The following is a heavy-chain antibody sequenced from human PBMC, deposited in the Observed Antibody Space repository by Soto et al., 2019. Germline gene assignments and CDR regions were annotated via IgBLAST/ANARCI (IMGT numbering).Heavy chain of an antibody. Sequence: QVQLVESGGGVVQPGRSLTIFCTASGFTFKHNAMHWIRQAPAKGLEWVADISFDGSTKNYADSVKGRFTISRDNSKNTLSLQVRALKGEDTATYYCAREGIAESGPNFYDFWGQGTLVAVSS. CDR1: GFTFKHNA. V-gene: IGHV3-30-3*01. CDR3: AREGIAESGPNFYDF. D-gene: IGHD6-13*01. CDR2: ISFDGSTK. J-gene: IGHJ4*02.